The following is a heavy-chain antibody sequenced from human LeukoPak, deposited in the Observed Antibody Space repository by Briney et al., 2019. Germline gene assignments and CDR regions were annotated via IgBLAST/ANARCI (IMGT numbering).Heavy chain of an antibody. CDR2: VSPYTGKT. Sequence: ASVKVSCKASAYSFTSYGISWVRQAPGQGLEWMGWVSPYTGKTIYAQKLQGRVTMTTDTSTSTAYMELRSLISDDTAVYYCARVYYGREPAYFDCWGQGTLVTVSS. CDR3: ARVYYGREPAYFDC. V-gene: IGHV1-18*01. J-gene: IGHJ4*02. D-gene: IGHD3-10*01. CDR1: AYSFTSYG.